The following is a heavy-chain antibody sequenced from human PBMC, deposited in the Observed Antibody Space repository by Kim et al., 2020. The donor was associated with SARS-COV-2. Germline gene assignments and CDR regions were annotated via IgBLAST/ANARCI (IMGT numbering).Heavy chain of an antibody. D-gene: IGHD6-13*01. J-gene: IGHJ3*02. CDR2: IYYSGST. CDR3: ARAPGSSWYGYGPLAGAFDI. Sequence: SETLSLTCTVSGGSISSYYWSWIRQPPGKGLEWIGYIYYSGSTNYNPSLKSRVTISVDTSKNQFSLKLSSVTAADTAVYYCARAPGSSWYGYGPLAGAFDIWGQGTMVTVSS. CDR1: GGSISSYY. V-gene: IGHV4-59*13.